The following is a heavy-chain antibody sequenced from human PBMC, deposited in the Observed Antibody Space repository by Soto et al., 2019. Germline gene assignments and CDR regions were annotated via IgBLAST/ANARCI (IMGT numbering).Heavy chain of an antibody. CDR1: GGSISSYY. V-gene: IGHV4-34*01. D-gene: IGHD1-26*01. Sequence: SETLSLTCTVSGGSISSYYWTWIRQTQGKGLQWIGQINHSGSSIYNPSLKNRVTISTMSNNKFSLELSSVTAADTAVYYCTRGLFSGSSYSGSWYYFDSWGQGTMVTVSS. CDR2: INHSGSS. J-gene: IGHJ4*02. CDR3: TRGLFSGSSYSGSWYYFDS.